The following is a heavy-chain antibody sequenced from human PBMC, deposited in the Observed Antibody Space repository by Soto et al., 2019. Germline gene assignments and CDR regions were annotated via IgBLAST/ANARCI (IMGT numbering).Heavy chain of an antibody. Sequence: TGGSLTLSCADSGFTFRSCSMSWVRQAPAKGLEWVSGSSGSGGSTYYAATVKGRFTIARDNSKNTLYLQMNSLRAEDTAVYYWAIALAAQGHYYCSMEVWGQGTTVTVFS. CDR1: GFTFRSCS. CDR2: SSGSGGST. J-gene: IGHJ6*02. CDR3: AIALAAQGHYYCSMEV. V-gene: IGHV3-23*01. D-gene: IGHD6-6*01.